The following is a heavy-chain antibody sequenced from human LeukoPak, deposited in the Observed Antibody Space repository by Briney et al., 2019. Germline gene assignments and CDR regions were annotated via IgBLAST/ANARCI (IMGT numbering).Heavy chain of an antibody. D-gene: IGHD3-22*01. CDR3: ARGSHYDSSGFTLFDL. CDR2: IYSGGST. CDR1: GFTVSSSH. J-gene: IGHJ2*01. V-gene: IGHV3-66*01. Sequence: GGSLRLSCAASGFTVSSSHMSWVRQAPGKGLEWVSVIYSGGSTYYADSVKGRFAISRDNSQNTLYLQMNSLRAEDTAVYYCARGSHYDSSGFTLFDLWGRGTLVTVSS.